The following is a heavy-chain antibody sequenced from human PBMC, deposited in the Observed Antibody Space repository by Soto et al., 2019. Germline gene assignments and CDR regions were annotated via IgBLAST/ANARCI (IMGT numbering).Heavy chain of an antibody. CDR1: GFTFSGYG. Sequence: QVQLVESGGGVVQPGRSLRLSCAASGFTFSGYGMHWVGQAPGKGLEWVAITRHDGSNTYYADSVRGRFTISRDNSKKTLYLQMDSLRAEDTAVYYCARDGVGATTFFGYFDYWGQGTLVTVSS. J-gene: IGHJ4*02. D-gene: IGHD1-26*01. CDR3: ARDGVGATTFFGYFDY. CDR2: TRHDGSNT. V-gene: IGHV3-33*01.